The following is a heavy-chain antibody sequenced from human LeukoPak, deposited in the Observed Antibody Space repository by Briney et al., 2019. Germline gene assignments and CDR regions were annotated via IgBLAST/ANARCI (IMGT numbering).Heavy chain of an antibody. CDR2: IIPIFGTA. Sequence: SVKVSCKASGGTFSSYAISWVRQAPGQGLEWMGGIIPIFGTANYAQKFQGRVTITADESTSTAYMELSSLRSEDTAVYYCANPLDRSLKHYYYYGMDVWGQGTTVTVSS. J-gene: IGHJ6*02. D-gene: IGHD5/OR15-5a*01. CDR3: ANPLDRSLKHYYYYGMDV. CDR1: GGTFSSYA. V-gene: IGHV1-69*13.